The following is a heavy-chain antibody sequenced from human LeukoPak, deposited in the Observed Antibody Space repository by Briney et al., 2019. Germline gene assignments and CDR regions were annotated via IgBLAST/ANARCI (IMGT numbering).Heavy chain of an antibody. V-gene: IGHV3-30-3*01. Sequence: PGRSLRLSCAASGFTFSSYAMHWVRQAPGKGLEWVAVISYDGSNKYYADSVKGRFTISRDNSKNTLYLQMNSLRAEDTAVYYCAKAAGDIVARGAKNNWFDPWGQGTLVTVSS. CDR2: ISYDGSNK. CDR3: AKAAGDIVARGAKNNWFDP. J-gene: IGHJ5*02. CDR1: GFTFSSYA. D-gene: IGHD5-12*01.